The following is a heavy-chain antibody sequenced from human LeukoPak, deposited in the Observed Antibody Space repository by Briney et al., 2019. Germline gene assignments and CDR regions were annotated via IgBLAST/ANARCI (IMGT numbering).Heavy chain of an antibody. J-gene: IGHJ4*02. CDR3: AKEAFRPALLDF. Sequence: GGSLRLSCAASGFTSSLSAMTWVRQPPGKGLEWVATVSNSGAATYYADSVKGRFSISRDNSKNTVSLEMSNLRTDDTATYYCAKEAFRPALLDFWGQGSLVTVSS. CDR1: GFTSSLSA. CDR2: VSNSGAAT. V-gene: IGHV3-23*01. D-gene: IGHD2-21*01.